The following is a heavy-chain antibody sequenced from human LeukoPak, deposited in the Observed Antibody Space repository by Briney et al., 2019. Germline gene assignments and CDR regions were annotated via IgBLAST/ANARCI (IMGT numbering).Heavy chain of an antibody. D-gene: IGHD3-22*01. Sequence: GGSLRLSCAASGFTFSSYSMNWVRQAPGKGLEWVPSISSSSSYIYYADSVKGRFTISRDNAKNSLYLQMNSLRAEDTAVYYCARDWDYYDSSGYSLDYWGQGTLVTVSS. CDR2: ISSSSSYI. V-gene: IGHV3-21*01. CDR3: ARDWDYYDSSGYSLDY. CDR1: GFTFSSYS. J-gene: IGHJ4*02.